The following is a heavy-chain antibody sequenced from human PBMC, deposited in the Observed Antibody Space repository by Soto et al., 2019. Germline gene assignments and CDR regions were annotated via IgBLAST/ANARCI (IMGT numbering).Heavy chain of an antibody. CDR1: GFTFSSYS. J-gene: IGHJ5*02. CDR3: ARDLYDYVWGSYRPNWFDP. Sequence: EVQLVESGGGLVQPGGSLRLSCAASGFTFSSYSMNWVRQAPGKGLEWVSYISSSSTIYYADSVKGRFTISRDNAKNSLYLQMNSLRDEDTAVYYCARDLYDYVWGSYRPNWFDPWGQGTLVTVSS. V-gene: IGHV3-48*02. CDR2: ISSSSTI. D-gene: IGHD3-16*02.